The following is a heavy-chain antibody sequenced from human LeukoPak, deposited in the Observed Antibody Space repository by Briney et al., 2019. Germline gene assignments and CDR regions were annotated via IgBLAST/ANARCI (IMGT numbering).Heavy chain of an antibody. Sequence: PGGSLRLSCAASGFTFSSYGMHWVRQAPGKGLEWVAVISYDGSNKYYADSVKGRFTISRDNSKNTLYLQMNSRRAEDTAVYYCAKALPAPIFDYWGQGTLVTVSS. J-gene: IGHJ4*02. D-gene: IGHD2-2*01. CDR1: GFTFSSYG. V-gene: IGHV3-30*18. CDR2: ISYDGSNK. CDR3: AKALPAPIFDY.